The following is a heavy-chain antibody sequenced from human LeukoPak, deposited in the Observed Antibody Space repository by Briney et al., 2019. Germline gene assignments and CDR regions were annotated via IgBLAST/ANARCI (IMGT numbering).Heavy chain of an antibody. D-gene: IGHD2-15*01. CDR3: ARDSYCSGGSCRDY. CDR2: IYTSGST. V-gene: IGHV4-4*07. Sequence: SETLSLTCTVSGGSISSYYWSWIRQPPGKGLEWIGRIYTSGSTNYNPSLKSRVTMSVDTSKNQFSLKLSSVTAADTAVYYCARDSYCSGGSCRDYWGQGTLVTVSS. J-gene: IGHJ4*02. CDR1: GGSISSYY.